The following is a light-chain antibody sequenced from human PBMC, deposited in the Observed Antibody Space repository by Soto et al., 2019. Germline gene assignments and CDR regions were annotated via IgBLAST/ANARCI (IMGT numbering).Light chain of an antibody. CDR2: GAS. J-gene: IGKJ1*01. CDR3: QQYGSSPRT. CDR1: QSVSSN. Sequence: EIVIKLSPATLSVSPGERATLSCRASQSVSSNLAWYQQKPGQAPRLLINGASSRATGIPDRFSGSGSGTDFTLTISRLETEDFAVYYCQQYGSSPRTFGQGSKGDIK. V-gene: IGKV3-20*01.